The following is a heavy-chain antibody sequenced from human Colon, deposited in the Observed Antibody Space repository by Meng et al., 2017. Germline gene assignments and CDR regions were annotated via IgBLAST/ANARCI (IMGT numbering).Heavy chain of an antibody. CDR2: ISGSGGST. CDR1: GFTFSSYA. J-gene: IGHJ4*02. V-gene: IGHV3-23*01. CDR3: AKGDYVLGFDY. D-gene: IGHD4-17*01. Sequence: EVHLLVSGGGWVQAGGSLRLSCAASGFTFSSYAMIWVRQAPGKGLEWVSAISGSGGSTYYADSVKGRFTISRDNSKNTLYLQMNSLRAEDTAVYYCAKGDYVLGFDYWGQGTLVTVSS.